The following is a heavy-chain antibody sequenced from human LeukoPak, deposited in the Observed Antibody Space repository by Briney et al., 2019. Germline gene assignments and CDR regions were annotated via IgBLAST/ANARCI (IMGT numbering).Heavy chain of an antibody. D-gene: IGHD6-19*01. Sequence: GGSLRLSCAASGFTFSSYAMSWVRQAPGKGLEWVSLISGDGGSTFYADSVRGRFTISRDNSKNSLYLQMSSLRSEDTALYFCARESDSSGWYDYWGQGTLVTVSS. CDR1: GFTFSSYA. CDR3: ARESDSSGWYDY. CDR2: ISGDGGST. J-gene: IGHJ4*02. V-gene: IGHV3-43*02.